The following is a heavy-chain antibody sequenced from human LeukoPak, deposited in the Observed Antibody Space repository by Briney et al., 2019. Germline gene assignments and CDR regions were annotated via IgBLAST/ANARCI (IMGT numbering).Heavy chain of an antibody. CDR1: GFTFSSYG. CDR2: IWYDGSDK. CDR3: ARDHDQYSNGF. Sequence: GGSLRLSCAASGFTFSSYGMHWVRQAPGKGLEWVAVIWYDGSDKYYADSVKGRFTISRDNSKSTLYLQMNSLRVEDTAVYYCARDHDQYSNGFWGQGTLVTVSS. D-gene: IGHD5-18*01. V-gene: IGHV3-33*01. J-gene: IGHJ4*02.